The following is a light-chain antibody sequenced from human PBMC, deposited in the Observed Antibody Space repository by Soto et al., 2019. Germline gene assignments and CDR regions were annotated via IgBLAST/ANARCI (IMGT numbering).Light chain of an antibody. CDR1: SSNIGRNT. CDR3: AAWDDSLNGVV. V-gene: IGLV1-44*01. Sequence: QSVLTQPPSASGTPGQRVTISCSGSSSNIGRNTVNWYQQLPGTAPKLLIYSNNQRPSGVPDRFSGSKSGTSASLAISGLQSEDEAYYYCAAWDDSLNGVVFGGGTTLTVL. CDR2: SNN. J-gene: IGLJ2*01.